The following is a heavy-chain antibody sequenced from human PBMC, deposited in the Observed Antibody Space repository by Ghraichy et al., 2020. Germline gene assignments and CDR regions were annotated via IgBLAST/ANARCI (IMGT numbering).Heavy chain of an antibody. CDR3: ARNYVPDTNFDY. CDR2: IYYSGST. D-gene: IGHD1-7*01. J-gene: IGHJ4*02. CDR1: GGSISSSSYY. V-gene: IGHV4-39*01. Sequence: SETLSLTCTVSGGSISSSSYYWGWIRQPPGKGLEWIGSIYYSGSTYYNPSLKSRVTISVDTSKNQFSLKLSSVTAADTAVYYCARNYVPDTNFDYWGQGTLVTVSS.